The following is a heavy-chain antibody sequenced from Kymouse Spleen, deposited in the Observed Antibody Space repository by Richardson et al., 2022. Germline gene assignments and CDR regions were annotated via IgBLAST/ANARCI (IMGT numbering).Heavy chain of an antibody. J-gene: IGHJ5*02. V-gene: IGHV3-33*01. CDR2: IWYDGSNK. D-gene: IGHD5-18,IGHD5-18*01. Sequence: QVQLVESGGGVVQPGRSLRLSCAASGFTFSSYGMHWVRQAPGKGLEWVAVIWYDGSNKYYADSVKGRFTISRDNSKNTLYLQMNSLRAEDTAVYYCAREGLPAMVTWDWFDPWGQGTLVTVSS. CDR1: GFTFSSYG. CDR3: AREGLPAMVTWDWFDP.